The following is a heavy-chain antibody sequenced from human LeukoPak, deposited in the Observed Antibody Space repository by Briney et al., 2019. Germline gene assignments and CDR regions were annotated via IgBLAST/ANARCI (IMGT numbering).Heavy chain of an antibody. V-gene: IGHV3-30-3*01. CDR2: ISYDGSNK. CDR3: AKDKSRPLTYYYDSSGYSD. D-gene: IGHD3-22*01. J-gene: IGHJ4*02. CDR1: GFTFSSYA. Sequence: GRSLRLSCAASGFTFSSYAMHWVRQAPGKGLEWVAVISYDGSNKYYADSVKGRFTISRDNSKNTLYLQMNSLRAEDTAVYYCAKDKSRPLTYYYDSSGYSDWGQGTLVTVSS.